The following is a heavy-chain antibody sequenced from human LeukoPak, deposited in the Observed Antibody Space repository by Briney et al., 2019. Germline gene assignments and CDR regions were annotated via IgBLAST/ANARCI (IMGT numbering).Heavy chain of an antibody. Sequence: AGGSLRLSCAASGFTFSSYAMSWVRQAPGKGLEWVSAISGSGGSTYYADSVKGRFTISRDNSKNTLYLQMNSLRAEDTAVYYCAKGDTMIVGLQSGYFDYWGQGTLVTVSS. J-gene: IGHJ4*02. CDR3: AKGDTMIVGLQSGYFDY. CDR1: GFTFSSYA. CDR2: ISGSGGST. D-gene: IGHD3-22*01. V-gene: IGHV3-23*01.